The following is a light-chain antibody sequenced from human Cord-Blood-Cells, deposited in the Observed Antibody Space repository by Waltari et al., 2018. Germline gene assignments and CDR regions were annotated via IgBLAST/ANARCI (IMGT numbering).Light chain of an antibody. CDR3: CSYAGSSTFV. V-gene: IGLV2-23*01. Sequence: QSALTQPASVPGSPGQSITLSCPGTSRDVASYNLLSWYQQHPGKAPKLMIYEGSKRPSGVSNRFSGSKSGNTASLTISGLQAEDEADYYCCSYAGSSTFVFGTGTKVTVL. CDR2: EGS. J-gene: IGLJ1*01. CDR1: SRDVASYNL.